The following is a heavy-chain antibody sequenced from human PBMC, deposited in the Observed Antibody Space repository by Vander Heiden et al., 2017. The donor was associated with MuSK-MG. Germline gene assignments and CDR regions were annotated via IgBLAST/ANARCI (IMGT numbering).Heavy chain of an antibody. D-gene: IGHD2-2*01. Sequence: EVPLVESGGGVVRPGVSLRLPCPASGFTFDDYGMSWVHQAPGKGLEWVSGINWNGGSTGYADSVKGRFTISRDNAKNSLYLQMNSLRAEDTALYHCARRYCSSTSCSLDYWGQGTLVTVSS. CDR2: INWNGGST. J-gene: IGHJ4*02. CDR3: ARRYCSSTSCSLDY. V-gene: IGHV3-20*01. CDR1: GFTFDDYG.